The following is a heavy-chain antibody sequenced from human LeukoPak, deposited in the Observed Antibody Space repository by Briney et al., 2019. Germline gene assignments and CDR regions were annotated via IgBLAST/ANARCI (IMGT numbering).Heavy chain of an antibody. CDR2: VYYDGTS. CDR1: GGSINSHSYY. J-gene: IGHJ4*02. V-gene: IGHV4-39*01. CDR3: VRHVSTNTGYFDS. D-gene: IGHD5-24*01. Sequence: SETLSLTCTVSGGSINSHSYYWGWIRQPPGKGLEWIGSVYYDGTSYSNPSLKSRVGVFVDTSRDQFSLDLDFVTAADTALYYCVRHVSTNTGYFDSCGQGTLVSVSS.